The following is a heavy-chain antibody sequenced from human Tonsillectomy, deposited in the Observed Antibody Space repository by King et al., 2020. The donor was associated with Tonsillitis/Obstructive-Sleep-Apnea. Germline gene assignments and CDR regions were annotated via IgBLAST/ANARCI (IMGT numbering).Heavy chain of an antibody. Sequence: VQLVESGGGLVQPGGPLRLSCAASGFTFSSYWMHWVRQAPGKGLVWVSRINRDGSSTSYADSVKGQFTISRENAKNTLYLQMNRLRAEDTAVYYCGRGRDSGSYYVNYYLDVWGKGTQGTVSS. V-gene: IGHV3-74*01. J-gene: IGHJ6*03. CDR3: GRGRDSGSYYVNYYLDV. CDR1: GFTFSSYW. CDR2: INRDGSST. D-gene: IGHD1-26*01.